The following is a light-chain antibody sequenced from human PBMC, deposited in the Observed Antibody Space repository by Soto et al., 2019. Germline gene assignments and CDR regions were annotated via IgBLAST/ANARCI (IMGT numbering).Light chain of an antibody. CDR1: QSVGNL. Sequence: EIVLTQSPATLSLSPGERATLSCRASQSVGNLLGWYQQKPGQAPRLLIFDATNRATGTPRRFSGSGSGTYFAIAIGSLEPEDFAIYYCQQRNFRPEITFGGGTKVEI. CDR3: QQRNFRPEIT. V-gene: IGKV3-11*01. CDR2: DAT. J-gene: IGKJ4*01.